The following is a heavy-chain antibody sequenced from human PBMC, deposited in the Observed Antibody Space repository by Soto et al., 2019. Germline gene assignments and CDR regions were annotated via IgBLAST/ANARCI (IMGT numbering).Heavy chain of an antibody. Sequence: QVQLQESGPGLVKPSQTLSLTCTVSGGSISSGGYYWSWIRQHPGKGLEWIGYIYYSGSTYYNPSLESRVTISVDTSKNQFSLKLSSVTAADTAVYYCARRGDGDYGNWFDPWGQGTLVTVSS. D-gene: IGHD4-17*01. CDR2: IYYSGST. CDR3: ARRGDGDYGNWFDP. CDR1: GGSISSGGYY. V-gene: IGHV4-31*03. J-gene: IGHJ5*02.